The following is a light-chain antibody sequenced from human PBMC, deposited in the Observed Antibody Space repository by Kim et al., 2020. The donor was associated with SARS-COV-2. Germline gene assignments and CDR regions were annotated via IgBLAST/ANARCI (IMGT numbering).Light chain of an antibody. CDR2: DAT. V-gene: IGKV3-11*01. CDR1: QSVTSK. J-gene: IGKJ4*01. CDR3: QQRINWPLT. Sequence: SLSPGERATLSCRASQSVTSKLAWYQQTPGQAPRLLIYDATSRATGIPARFSGSGSGTDFTLTISSLEPEDFAVYYCQQRINWPLTFGGGTKVEI.